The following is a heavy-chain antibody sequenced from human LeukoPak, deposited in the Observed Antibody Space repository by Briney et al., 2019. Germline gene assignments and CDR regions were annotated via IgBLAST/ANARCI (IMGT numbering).Heavy chain of an antibody. CDR2: ISSSSSTI. CDR1: GFTFSSYS. J-gene: IGHJ3*02. Sequence: PGGSLRLPCAASGFTFSSYSMNWVRQAPGKGLEWVTYISSSSSTIYYADSVKGRFTISRDNAKNSLYLEMNSLRAEDTAVYYCARKTGGSLDIWGQGTMVTVSS. CDR3: ARKTGGSLDI. V-gene: IGHV3-48*01. D-gene: IGHD7-27*01.